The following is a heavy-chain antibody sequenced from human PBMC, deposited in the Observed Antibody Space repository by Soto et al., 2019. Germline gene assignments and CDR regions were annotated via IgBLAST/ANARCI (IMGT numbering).Heavy chain of an antibody. CDR2: INHSGST. J-gene: IGHJ4*02. Sequence: ESRSLTCALYGRSFSVYYWSWIRGPPGKGLEWRGEINHSGSTNYNPSLKSRVTISADTSKNQFSLKLSSVTAADTAVYYCARGYSSGWYSDLLDFWGQGTLVTVSS. D-gene: IGHD6-19*01. CDR1: GRSFSVYY. CDR3: ARGYSSGWYSDLLDF. V-gene: IGHV4-34*01.